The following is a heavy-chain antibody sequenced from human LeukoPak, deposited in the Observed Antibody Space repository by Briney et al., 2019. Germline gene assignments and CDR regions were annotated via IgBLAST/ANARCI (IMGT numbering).Heavy chain of an antibody. CDR1: GYTFTGYD. CDR3: ARVPIFGVVIRSCWFDP. V-gene: IGHV1-8*01. Sequence: GASVKVSCKASGYTFTGYDINWVRQATGQGLEWMGWMNPNSGNTGYAQKFQGRVTMTRNTSISTAYMELSSLRSEDTAVYYCARVPIFGVVIRSCWFDPWGQGTLVTVSS. CDR2: MNPNSGNT. J-gene: IGHJ5*02. D-gene: IGHD3-3*01.